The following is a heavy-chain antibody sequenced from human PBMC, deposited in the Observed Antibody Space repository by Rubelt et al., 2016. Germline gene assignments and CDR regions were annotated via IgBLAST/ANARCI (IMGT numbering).Heavy chain of an antibody. CDR3: AKIEVKEFDY. Sequence: QVQLVESGGGVVQPGGSLRLSCVASGFTFSKYGMHWVRQAPGQGLQWVAFINFDGNNKYHADSVKGRFTISRDNSKNTLYLQMNGLRVEDTAIYYCAKIEVKEFDYWGQGTLVTVSS. CDR2: INFDGNNK. CDR1: GFTFSKYG. D-gene: IGHD2-21*01. J-gene: IGHJ4*02. V-gene: IGHV3-30*02.